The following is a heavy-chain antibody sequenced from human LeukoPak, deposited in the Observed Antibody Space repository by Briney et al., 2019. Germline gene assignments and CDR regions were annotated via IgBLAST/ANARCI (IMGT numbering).Heavy chain of an antibody. CDR3: ARVDCSGGSCYSDY. Sequence: GGSLRLSCAASGFTFSSYSMNWVRQAPGKGLEWVSSISSSSSYIYYADSVKGRFTISRDNAKNSLYLQMNSLRAEDMAVYYCARVDCSGGSCYSDYWGQGTLVTVSS. V-gene: IGHV3-21*01. CDR1: GFTFSSYS. CDR2: ISSSSSYI. J-gene: IGHJ4*02. D-gene: IGHD2-15*01.